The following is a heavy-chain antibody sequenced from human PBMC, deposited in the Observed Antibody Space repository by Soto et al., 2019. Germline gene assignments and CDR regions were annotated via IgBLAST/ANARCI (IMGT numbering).Heavy chain of an antibody. CDR1: GYSISSGYY. Sequence: SETLSLTCAVSGYSISSGYYWGWIRQPPGKGLEWIGSIYYSGSTYNNPSLRSRVSMSIDTSKDQFSLKLKSVTAADTALYFCARQRTSVVTQAYFDVWGPGSLVTVSS. V-gene: IGHV4-38-2*01. D-gene: IGHD2-21*02. CDR2: IYYSGST. J-gene: IGHJ4*02. CDR3: ARQRTSVVTQAYFDV.